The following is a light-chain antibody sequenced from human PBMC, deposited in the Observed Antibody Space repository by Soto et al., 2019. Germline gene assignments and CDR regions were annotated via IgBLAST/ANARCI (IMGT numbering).Light chain of an antibody. CDR1: NSNMGRNY. V-gene: IGLV1-47*01. Sequence: QSVLTQTPSASGTSGQRVTISCSGSNSNMGRNYVYWYQQVPVTAHKLLMYRNDVRPSGVPDRFTGSKSGTSASLAISGLRSEDEADYYCAVWDNSLNGVAFGGGTKLTVL. CDR2: RND. J-gene: IGLJ2*01. CDR3: AVWDNSLNGVA.